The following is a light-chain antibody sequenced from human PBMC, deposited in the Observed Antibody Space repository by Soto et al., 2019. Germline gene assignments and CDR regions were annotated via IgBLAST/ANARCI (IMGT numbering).Light chain of an antibody. J-gene: IGKJ5*01. CDR3: MQGLQTRA. CDR2: LGS. Sequence: DIVMAQSPLSLPVTPGEPASISCRSSQSLLHSNGYNYLDWYLQKPGQSPQLLIYLGSNRASGVPDMFSGSGSGTDFTLKISRVEAEDVGVYYCMQGLQTRAFGQGTRLEIK. V-gene: IGKV2-28*01. CDR1: QSLLHSNGYNY.